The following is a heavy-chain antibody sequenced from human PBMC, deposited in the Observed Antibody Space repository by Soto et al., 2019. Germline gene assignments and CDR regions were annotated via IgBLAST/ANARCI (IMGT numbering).Heavy chain of an antibody. CDR3: ARELIISYGSGIKYYYCYGMDV. V-gene: IGHV1-46*01. J-gene: IGHJ6*02. D-gene: IGHD3-10*01. CDR1: GYTFTSYY. CDR2: INPSGGST. Sequence: VSVKVSCKASGYTFTSYYIPWVRQAPGQGLEWMGIINPSGGSTSYAQKFQGRVNMNKDTSTSTVYMELSSLRSEDTAVYYCARELIISYGSGIKYYYCYGMDVWGQGTTVTFS.